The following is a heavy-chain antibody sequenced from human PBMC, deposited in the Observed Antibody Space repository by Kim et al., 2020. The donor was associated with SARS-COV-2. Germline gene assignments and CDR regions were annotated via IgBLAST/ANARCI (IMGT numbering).Heavy chain of an antibody. V-gene: IGHV3-7*03. Sequence: YSVGYVKGRITISRDNAKNSLYLHMTSLRGEDTAFYYCARVISVFGYFDYWGQGTLVTVSS. D-gene: IGHD3-10*01. J-gene: IGHJ4*02. CDR3: ARVISVFGYFDY.